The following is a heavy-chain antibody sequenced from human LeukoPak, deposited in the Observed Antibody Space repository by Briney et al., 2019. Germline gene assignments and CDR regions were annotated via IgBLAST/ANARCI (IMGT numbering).Heavy chain of an antibody. D-gene: IGHD3-22*01. V-gene: IGHV4-30-2*01. CDR1: GGSISSGGYS. J-gene: IGHJ3*02. Sequence: SQTLSLTCTVSGGSISSGGYSWSWIRQPPGKGLEWIGYIYHSGSTYYNPSLKSRVTISVVRSKNQFSLKLSSVTAADTAVYYCARDQGSSGFQNAFDIWGQGTMVTVSS. CDR3: ARDQGSSGFQNAFDI. CDR2: IYHSGST.